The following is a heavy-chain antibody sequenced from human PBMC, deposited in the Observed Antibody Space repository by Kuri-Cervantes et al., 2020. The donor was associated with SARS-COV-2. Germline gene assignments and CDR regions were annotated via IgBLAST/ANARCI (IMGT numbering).Heavy chain of an antibody. J-gene: IGHJ6*03. CDR3: ARDGLTGYYDYYMDV. Sequence: SETLSLTCTVSGYSISSGYYWGWIRQPPGKGLEWIGSIYHSGSTYYNTSLKSRVTISVETSKNQFSLKLSSVTAADTAVYYCARDGLTGYYDYYMDVWGKGTTVTVSS. CDR1: GYSISSGYY. CDR2: IYHSGST. V-gene: IGHV4-38-2*02. D-gene: IGHD3-9*01.